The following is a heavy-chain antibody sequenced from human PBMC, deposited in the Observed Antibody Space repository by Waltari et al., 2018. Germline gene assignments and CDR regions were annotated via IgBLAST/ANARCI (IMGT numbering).Heavy chain of an antibody. CDR1: GFGVSSQN. V-gene: IGHV3-48*03. D-gene: IGHD2-15*01. CDR3: VRDGLGSGWTRVDV. J-gene: IGHJ6*02. Sequence: ELQLVESGGGLVQPGGSLRISGVASGFGVSSQNMNWVRQAPGKGLEWISYISDGDKSISYAESVKGRFTVSRDNAKNSLHLQMNNLRAEDTATYYCVRDGLGSGWTRVDVWGQGTTVTVSS. CDR2: ISDGDKSI.